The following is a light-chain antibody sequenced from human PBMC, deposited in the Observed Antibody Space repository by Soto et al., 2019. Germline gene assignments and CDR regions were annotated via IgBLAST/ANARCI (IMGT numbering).Light chain of an antibody. CDR2: GAS. J-gene: IGKJ2*01. CDR1: QSISSN. CDR3: QQYNHCPSYT. Sequence: EVVMTQSPATLSVSPGERATLSCSASQSISSNLAWYQQKAGQAPRLLMYGASTRVTGVPARFSGSGSGTEFTLTISSLQSEDFAIYYCQQYNHCPSYTFGQGTKLEIK. V-gene: IGKV3-15*01.